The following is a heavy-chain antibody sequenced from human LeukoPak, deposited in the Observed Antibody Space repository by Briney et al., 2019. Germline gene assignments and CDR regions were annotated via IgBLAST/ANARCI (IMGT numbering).Heavy chain of an antibody. CDR1: GFTFSSFW. CDR3: ARGFELDY. V-gene: IGHV3-7*01. CDR2: IKQEGSEK. J-gene: IGHJ4*02. Sequence: GGSLRLSCAASGFTFSSFWMSWVRQAPGKGLEWVANIKQEGSEKYYVGSVKGRFTISRDDARNSLYLQMNSLRAEDTAVYFCARGFELDYWGQGTLVAVSS.